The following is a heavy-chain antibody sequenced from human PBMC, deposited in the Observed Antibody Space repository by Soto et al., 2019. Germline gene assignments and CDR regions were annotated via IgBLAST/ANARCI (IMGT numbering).Heavy chain of an antibody. D-gene: IGHD6-19*01. V-gene: IGHV4-39*07. CDR3: ARDKGIAVGSFDY. J-gene: IGHJ4*02. CDR1: DDSITSGACY. CDR2: IQYRGST. Sequence: SETLSLTCTVSDDSITSGACYWGLIRQPPGKGLEWIGTIQYRGSTYYNPSLKSRVTMSLDTSKSQLSLKLSSVTAADTAVYYCARDKGIAVGSFDYWGQGTLVTVSS.